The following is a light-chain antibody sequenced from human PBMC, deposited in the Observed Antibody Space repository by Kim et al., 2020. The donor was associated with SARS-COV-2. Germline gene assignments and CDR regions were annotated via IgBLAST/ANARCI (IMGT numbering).Light chain of an antibody. V-gene: IGKV3-15*01. Sequence: PGESATLSCRASQNVSSNLAWYQQKPGQAPRLLIYSASTRATGIPARFSGSGSGTEFTLTISSLQSGDFALYYCQQYNNWPPELTFGGGTKVDIK. CDR1: QNVSSN. CDR3: QQYNNWPPELT. CDR2: SAS. J-gene: IGKJ4*01.